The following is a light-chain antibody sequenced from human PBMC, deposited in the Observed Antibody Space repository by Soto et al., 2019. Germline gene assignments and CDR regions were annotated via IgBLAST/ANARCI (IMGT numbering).Light chain of an antibody. CDR1: SFNIGSNA. CDR3: AAWDDSLNGFYV. CDR2: SNN. J-gene: IGLJ1*01. Sequence: QSVVTQPPSASGTPGQRVNISCSGSSFNIGSNAVNWYQQLPGTAPKLLIYSNNQRPSGVPDRFSGSKSGTSASLAISGLQSEDEANYYCAAWDDSLNGFYVFGTGTKVTVL. V-gene: IGLV1-44*01.